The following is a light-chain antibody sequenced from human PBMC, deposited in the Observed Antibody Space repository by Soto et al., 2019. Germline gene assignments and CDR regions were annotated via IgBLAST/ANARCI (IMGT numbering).Light chain of an antibody. Sequence: EIVLTQSPATLSLSPGERATLSCRASQSVGGHLAWYQQKPGQAPRLLIYDASDRATGIPARFSGSGSETDFTLTISSLEPDDSAVYYCQQRNNWPPSITVGQGTRLEIK. CDR3: QQRNNWPPSIT. V-gene: IGKV3-11*01. CDR1: QSVGGH. CDR2: DAS. J-gene: IGKJ5*01.